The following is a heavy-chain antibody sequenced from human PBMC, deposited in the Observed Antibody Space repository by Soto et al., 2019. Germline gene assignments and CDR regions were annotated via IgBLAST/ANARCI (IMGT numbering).Heavy chain of an antibody. CDR2: ISYDGSNK. D-gene: IGHD6-19*01. V-gene: IGHV3-30*18. CDR1: GFTFSSYG. J-gene: IGHJ3*02. Sequence: QVQLVESGGGVVQPGRSLRLSCAASGFTFSSYGMHWVRQAPGKGLEWVAVISYDGSNKYYADSVKGRFTISRDNSKNTLYLQMNSLRAEDTAVYYCAKDSRPGYSSGLDAFAIWGQGTMVTVSS. CDR3: AKDSRPGYSSGLDAFAI.